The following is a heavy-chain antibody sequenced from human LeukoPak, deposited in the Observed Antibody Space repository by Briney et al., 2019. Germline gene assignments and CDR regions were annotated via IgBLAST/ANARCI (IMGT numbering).Heavy chain of an antibody. Sequence: GGSLRLSCAASGFTFDNYSMSWVRQAPGKGLEWVSGINWNGDSTGYADSVKGRFTISRDNAKNSLHLQMNSLRAEDTALYYCARVLSYYYYYMDVWGKGTTVTVSS. V-gene: IGHV3-20*04. CDR1: GFTFDNYS. J-gene: IGHJ6*03. CDR3: ARVLSYYYYYMDV. CDR2: INWNGDST.